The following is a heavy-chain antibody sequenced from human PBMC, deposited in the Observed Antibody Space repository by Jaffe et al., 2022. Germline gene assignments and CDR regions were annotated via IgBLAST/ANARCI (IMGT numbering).Heavy chain of an antibody. CDR1: GGSISSGSYY. CDR2: IYTSGST. Sequence: QVQLQESGPGLVKPSQTLSLTCTVSGGSISSGSYYWSWIRQPAGKGLEWIGRIYTSGSTNYNPSLKSRVTISVDTSKNQFSLKLSSVTAADTAVYYCASRVDGYSGYDPSYYYYYYMDVWGKGTTVTVSS. J-gene: IGHJ6*03. D-gene: IGHD5-12*01. V-gene: IGHV4-61*02. CDR3: ASRVDGYSGYDPSYYYYYYMDV.